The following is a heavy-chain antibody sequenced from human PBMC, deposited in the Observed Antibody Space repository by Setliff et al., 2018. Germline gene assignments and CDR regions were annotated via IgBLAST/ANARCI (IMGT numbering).Heavy chain of an antibody. CDR1: GGSISVYY. D-gene: IGHD2-2*01. V-gene: IGHV4-4*08. CDR2: ISSGST. Sequence: SETLSLTCTVSGGSISVYYWTWFRQPPGKGLEWIGYISSGSTNYNPSLKSRVTISVDTSKNQLSLKLNSVTAADTAVYYCATNPYQLLNFDYWGQGTLVTVSS. J-gene: IGHJ4*02. CDR3: ATNPYQLLNFDY.